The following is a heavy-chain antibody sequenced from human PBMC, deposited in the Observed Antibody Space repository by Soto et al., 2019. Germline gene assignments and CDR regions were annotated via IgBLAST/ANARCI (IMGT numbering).Heavy chain of an antibody. V-gene: IGHV3-33*06. CDR3: AKGHSSDWYTSYFDY. D-gene: IGHD6-19*01. CDR1: GFTFNSYS. CDR2: IWYDGSNK. Sequence: GGSLRLSCAVSGFTFNSYSMNWVRQAPGKGLEWVAVIWYDGSNKYYADSVKGRFTISSDNSKNTLYLQMNSLRAEDTAVYYCAKGHSSDWYTSYFDYWGQGTLVTVSS. J-gene: IGHJ4*02.